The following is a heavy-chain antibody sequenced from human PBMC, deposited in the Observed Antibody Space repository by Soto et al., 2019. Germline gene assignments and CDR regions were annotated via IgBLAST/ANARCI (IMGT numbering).Heavy chain of an antibody. CDR1: GYTFTSYG. V-gene: IGHV1-18*01. CDR3: ARDRYSSSWPSYNWFDT. J-gene: IGHJ5*02. D-gene: IGHD6-13*01. Sequence: GASVKVSCKASGYTFTSYGISWVRQAPGQGLEWMGWISAYNGNTNYAQKLQGRVTMTTDTSTSTAYMELRSLRSDDTAVYYCARDRYSSSWPSYNWFDTWGQGTLVTVSS. CDR2: ISAYNGNT.